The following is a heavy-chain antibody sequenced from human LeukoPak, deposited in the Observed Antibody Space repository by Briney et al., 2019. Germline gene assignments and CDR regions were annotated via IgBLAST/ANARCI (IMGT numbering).Heavy chain of an antibody. CDR2: ISAYNGNT. CDR3: ARYQWLPTSFYYYGMDV. D-gene: IGHD6-19*01. CDR1: GYTFTSYG. Sequence: ASVKVSCKASGYTFTSYGISWVRQAPGQGLEWMGWISAYNGNTNYAQKLQGRVTTTTDTSTSTAYMELRSLRSDDTAVYYCARYQWLPTSFYYYGMDVWGQGTTVTVSS. J-gene: IGHJ6*02. V-gene: IGHV1-18*01.